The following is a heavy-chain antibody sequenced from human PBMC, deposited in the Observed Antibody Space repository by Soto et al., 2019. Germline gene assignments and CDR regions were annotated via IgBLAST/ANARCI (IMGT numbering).Heavy chain of an antibody. J-gene: IGHJ4*02. CDR3: ARGGYYYDSSGYPGFDY. V-gene: IGHV1-69*13. Sequence: EASVKVSCKASGGTFSSYAISWVRQAPGQGLEWMGGIIPIFGTANYAQKFQGRVTITADESTSTAYMELSSLRSEDTAVYYCARGGYYYDSSGYPGFDYWGQGTLVTVSS. CDR1: GGTFSSYA. CDR2: IIPIFGTA. D-gene: IGHD3-22*01.